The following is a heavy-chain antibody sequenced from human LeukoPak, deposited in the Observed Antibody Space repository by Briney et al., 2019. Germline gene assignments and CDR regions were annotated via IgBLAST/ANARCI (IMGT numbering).Heavy chain of an antibody. CDR3: ARDGGYGDYIGNLDY. CDR1: GFTFSSYA. D-gene: IGHD4-17*01. J-gene: IGHJ4*02. CDR2: ISGSGGST. V-gene: IGHV3-23*01. Sequence: SGGSLRLSCAASGFTFSSYAMSWVRQAPGKGLEWVSAISGSGGSTYYADSVKGRFTISRDNSKNTLYLQMNSLRAEDTAVYYCARDGGYGDYIGNLDYWGQGTLVTVSS.